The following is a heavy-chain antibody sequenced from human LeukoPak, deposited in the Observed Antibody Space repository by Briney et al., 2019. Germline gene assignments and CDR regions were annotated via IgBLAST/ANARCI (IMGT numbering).Heavy chain of an antibody. V-gene: IGHV3-21*01. J-gene: IGHJ4*02. D-gene: IGHD3-3*01. Sequence: GGSLRLSCAASGFTFSSYSMNWVRQAPGKGLEWVSSISSSSSYIYYADSVKGRFTISRDNAKNSLYLQMNSLRAEDTAVYYCARDQGGGYDFWSGYYLYWGQGTLVTVSS. CDR2: ISSSSSYI. CDR1: GFTFSSYS. CDR3: ARDQGGGYDFWSGYYLY.